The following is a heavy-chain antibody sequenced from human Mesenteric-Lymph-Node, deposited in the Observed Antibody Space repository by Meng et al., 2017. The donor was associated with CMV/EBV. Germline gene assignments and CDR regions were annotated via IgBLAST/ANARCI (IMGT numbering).Heavy chain of an antibody. CDR1: GGTFGTSA. V-gene: IGHV1-69*06. D-gene: IGHD2-21*01. CDR2: IIPIYGTA. CDR3: ARDEGLFSYFDY. J-gene: IGHJ4*02. Sequence: KASGGTFGTSAISWVRQAPGQGLEWMGGIIPIYGTANYAQKFQGRVTITADKSTSTAYMELSSLRSEDTAVYYCARDEGLFSYFDYWGQGTLVTVSS.